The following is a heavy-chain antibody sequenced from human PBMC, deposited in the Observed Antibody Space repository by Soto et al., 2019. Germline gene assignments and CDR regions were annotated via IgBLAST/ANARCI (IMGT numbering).Heavy chain of an antibody. Sequence: EVQLVQSGAEVKKPGESLRISCKGSGYSFTSHWISWVRQMPGKGLEWMGRIDPSDSYTSYSPSFQGHVTISADRSISTVYLQWSSLKVSDTAMYYCARGDTALSYWYFDLWGRGTLVTVSS. J-gene: IGHJ2*01. V-gene: IGHV5-10-1*01. D-gene: IGHD5-18*01. CDR3: ARGDTALSYWYFDL. CDR1: GYSFTSHW. CDR2: IDPSDSYT.